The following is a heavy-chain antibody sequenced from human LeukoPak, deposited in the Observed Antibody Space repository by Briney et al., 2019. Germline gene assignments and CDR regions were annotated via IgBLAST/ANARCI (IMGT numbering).Heavy chain of an antibody. D-gene: IGHD3-3*01. CDR3: ASGRYPPYYDFWSGHYFDY. V-gene: IGHV1-46*01. J-gene: IGHJ4*02. CDR2: INPSGGST. CDR1: GYTFTSYY. Sequence: ASVKVSCKASGYTFTSYYMHWVRQAPGQGLEWMGIINPSGGSTSYAQKFQGRVTMTRDTSTSTVYMELSSLRSEDTAVYYCASGRYPPYYDFWSGHYFDYWGQGTLVTVSS.